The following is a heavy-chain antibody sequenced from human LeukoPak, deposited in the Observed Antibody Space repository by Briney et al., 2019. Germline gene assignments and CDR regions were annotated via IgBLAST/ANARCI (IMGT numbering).Heavy chain of an antibody. CDR1: GGSFSGYY. V-gene: IGHV4-34*01. Sequence: SETLSLTCAVYGGSFSGYYWSWIRQPPGKGLEWIGEINHSGSTNYNPSLKSRVTISLDTSRNQFSLKLSSVTAADTAVYYCARGLKPYYDILTGYGPSGWFDPWGQGTLVTVSS. D-gene: IGHD3-9*01. J-gene: IGHJ5*02. CDR3: ARGLKPYYDILTGYGPSGWFDP. CDR2: INHSGST.